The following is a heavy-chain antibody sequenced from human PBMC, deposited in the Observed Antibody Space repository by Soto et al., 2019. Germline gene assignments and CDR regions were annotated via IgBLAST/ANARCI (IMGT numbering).Heavy chain of an antibody. J-gene: IGHJ3*02. Sequence: SETLSLTCTVSGGSISSGDYYWSWIRQPPGKGLEWIGYIYYSGSTYYNPSLKSRVTISVDTSKNQFSLKLSSVTAADTAVYYCAREGRREDAFDIWGQGTMVTVSS. CDR2: IYYSGST. CDR1: GGSISSGDYY. V-gene: IGHV4-30-4*01. CDR3: AREGRREDAFDI.